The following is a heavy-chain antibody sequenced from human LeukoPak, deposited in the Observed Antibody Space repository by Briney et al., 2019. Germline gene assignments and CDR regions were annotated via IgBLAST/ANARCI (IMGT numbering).Heavy chain of an antibody. CDR3: ARSSGSYFWDAMDV. J-gene: IGHJ6*02. CDR2: IYSGGST. V-gene: IGHV3-53*01. D-gene: IGHD1-26*01. Sequence: GSLRLSCAVSGFTVNSNYMTWVRQAPGKGLECVSVIYSGGSTYYADSVKGRFTISRDNSKNTLYLQMNSLRAEDTAVYYCARSSGSYFWDAMDVWGQGTTVTVSS. CDR1: GFTVNSNY.